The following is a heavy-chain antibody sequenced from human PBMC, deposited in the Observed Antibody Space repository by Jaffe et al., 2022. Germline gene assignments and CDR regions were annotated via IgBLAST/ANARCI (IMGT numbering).Heavy chain of an antibody. D-gene: IGHD2-2*01. Sequence: QVQLQQWGAGLLKPSETLSLTCAVYGGSFSGYYWSWIRQPPGKGLEWIGEINHSGSTNYNPSLKSRVTISVDTSKNQFSLKLSSVTAADTAVYYCARGRSKMTDIVVVPAAKGRNWYFDLWGRGTLVTVSS. J-gene: IGHJ2*01. CDR2: INHSGST. V-gene: IGHV4-34*01. CDR1: GGSFSGYY. CDR3: ARGRSKMTDIVVVPAAKGRNWYFDL.